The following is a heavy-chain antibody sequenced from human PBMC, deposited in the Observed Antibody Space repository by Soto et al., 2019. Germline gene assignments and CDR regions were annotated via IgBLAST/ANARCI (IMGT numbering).Heavy chain of an antibody. J-gene: IGHJ4*02. CDR3: ATGEGTFDY. CDR1: GFTFDSHG. CDR2: IWGDGSKK. V-gene: IGHV3-33*01. Sequence: QVQLVESGGGVVQPGTSLRLSCVASGFTFDSHGMHWVRQAPGKGLEWVAIIWGDGSKKYYANSAKGRFTISRDNSKNTAYLEMNSVRADDTAVYYCATGEGTFDYWGQGALVTVSS.